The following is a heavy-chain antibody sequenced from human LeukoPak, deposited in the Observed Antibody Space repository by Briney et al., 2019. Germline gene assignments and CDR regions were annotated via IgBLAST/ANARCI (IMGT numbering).Heavy chain of an antibody. CDR3: ARDRRVWHDGYKRKAGSDAFDI. CDR1: GYTFTGYY. CDR2: INPNSGGT. V-gene: IGHV1-2*02. Sequence: GASVKVSCKASGYTFTGYYMHWVRQAPGQGLEWMGWINPNSGGTNYAQKFQGRVTMTRDTSISTDYMELSRLRSDDTAVYYCARDRRVWHDGYKRKAGSDAFDIWGQGTMVTVSS. J-gene: IGHJ3*02. D-gene: IGHD5-24*01.